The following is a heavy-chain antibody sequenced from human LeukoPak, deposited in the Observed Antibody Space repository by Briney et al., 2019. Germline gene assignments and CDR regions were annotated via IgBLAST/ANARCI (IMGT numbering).Heavy chain of an antibody. J-gene: IGHJ4*02. Sequence: GGSLRLSCAGSGFTFSDFWMTWVRQTPGKGLVWVANIKEDGTEKNLVDSVKGRFTISRDNTKNLLFLEMNNLRGDDTAIYYCVRESRPGGAMGLYHNLDYWGQGTLVAVSS. CDR3: VRESRPGGAMGLYHNLDY. CDR1: GFTFSDFW. CDR2: IKEDGTEK. V-gene: IGHV3-7*01. D-gene: IGHD1-1*01.